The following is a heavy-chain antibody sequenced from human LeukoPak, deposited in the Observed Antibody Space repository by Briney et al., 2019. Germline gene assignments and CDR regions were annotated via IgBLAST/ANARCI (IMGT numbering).Heavy chain of an antibody. Sequence: GGSLRLSCAASGFTFSNYAMSWVRQAPGKGLEWVSIINGNGGSTYYADSVKGRFTISRDNSKNTLYLQMNSLGADDTAVYYCAREIQSMGFDYWGQGTLVTVSS. CDR2: INGNGGST. CDR3: AREIQSMGFDY. V-gene: IGHV3-23*01. J-gene: IGHJ4*02. D-gene: IGHD4-11*01. CDR1: GFTFSNYA.